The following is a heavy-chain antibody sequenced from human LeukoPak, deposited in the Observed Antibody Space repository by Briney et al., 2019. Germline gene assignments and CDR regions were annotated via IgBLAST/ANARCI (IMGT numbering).Heavy chain of an antibody. CDR3: ARAMVRGVIITVFYGMDV. CDR2: MNPNSGNT. Sequence: GASVKVSCKASGYTFISYDINWVRQATGQGLEWMGWMNPNSGNTGYAQKFQGRVTMTRNTSISTAYVELSSLRSEDTAVYYCARAMVRGVIITVFYGMDVWGQGTTVTVSS. V-gene: IGHV1-8*01. D-gene: IGHD3-10*01. J-gene: IGHJ6*02. CDR1: GYTFISYD.